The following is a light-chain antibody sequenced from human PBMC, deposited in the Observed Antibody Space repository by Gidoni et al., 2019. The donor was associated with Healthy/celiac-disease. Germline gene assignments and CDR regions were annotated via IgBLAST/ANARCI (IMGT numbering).Light chain of an antibody. Sequence: SALPQPASVSGSPGQSITIPCTGTSSDVGGYNYVSWYQQHPGKAPKLMIYEVSNRPSGVSNRFSGSKSGNTASLTISGLQAEDEADYYCSSYTSSSTRVVFGGGAQLTVL. CDR3: SSYTSSSTRVV. V-gene: IGLV2-14*01. CDR1: SSDVGGYNY. CDR2: EVS. J-gene: IGLJ2*01.